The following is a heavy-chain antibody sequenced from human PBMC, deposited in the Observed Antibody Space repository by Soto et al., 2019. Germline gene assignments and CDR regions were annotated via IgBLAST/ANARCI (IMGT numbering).Heavy chain of an antibody. J-gene: IGHJ4*02. Sequence: PGESLKISCKDYGYSFTNSWIAWVRQMPGKGLEWMGSIYPGDSDTRYSPSFEGQVTISADEAIDAAYLQWSSLKASDTAMYYCARVSLYCTNGVCHFDYWGQGTLVTVSS. CDR2: IYPGDSDT. CDR3: ARVSLYCTNGVCHFDY. V-gene: IGHV5-51*01. CDR1: GYSFTNSW. D-gene: IGHD2-8*01.